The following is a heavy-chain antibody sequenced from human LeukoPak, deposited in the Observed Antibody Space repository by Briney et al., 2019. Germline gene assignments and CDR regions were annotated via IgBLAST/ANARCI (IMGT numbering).Heavy chain of an antibody. CDR2: IRYDGSNK. J-gene: IGHJ4*02. Sequence: PGGSLRLSCAASGFTFSSYGMHWVRQAPGKGLEWVAVIRYDGSNKYYADSAKGRFTISRDNSQNTLYLQMNSLRAEDTAVYYCARDLVSMVRGIGYWGQGTLVTVSS. CDR1: GFTFSSYG. D-gene: IGHD3-10*01. CDR3: ARDLVSMVRGIGY. V-gene: IGHV3-33*01.